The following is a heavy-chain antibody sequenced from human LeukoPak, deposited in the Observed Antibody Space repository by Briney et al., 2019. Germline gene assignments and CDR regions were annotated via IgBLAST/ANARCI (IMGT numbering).Heavy chain of an antibody. CDR2: IYYSGST. J-gene: IGHJ2*01. V-gene: IGHV4-59*08. CDR3: ARTGVIGYFDL. Sequence: SETLSLTCTVSGGSISSYYRSWIRQPPGKGLEWIGYIYYSGSTNYNPSLKSRVTISVDTSKNQFSLKLSSVTAADTAVYYCARTGVIGYFDLWGRGTLVTVSS. CDR1: GGSISSYY. D-gene: IGHD2/OR15-2a*01.